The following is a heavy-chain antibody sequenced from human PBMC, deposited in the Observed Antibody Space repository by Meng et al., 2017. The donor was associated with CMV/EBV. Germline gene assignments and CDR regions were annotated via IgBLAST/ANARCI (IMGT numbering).Heavy chain of an antibody. J-gene: IGHJ3*02. CDR1: GITFSIYS. CDR3: ARGAHDYGDPVYAFDM. CDR2: ISSSSTYI. D-gene: IGHD4-17*01. Sequence: LSLTCAGSGITFSIYSMNWLRQAPGRGLEWVSSISSSSTYIYYADSVKGRFTISRDNARNSLYLQMSSLKAEDTAVYYCARGAHDYGDPVYAFDMWGQGTMVTVSS. V-gene: IGHV3-21*01.